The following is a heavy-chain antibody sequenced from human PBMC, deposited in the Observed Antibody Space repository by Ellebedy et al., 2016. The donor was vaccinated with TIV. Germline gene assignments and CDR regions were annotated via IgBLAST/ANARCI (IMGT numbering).Heavy chain of an antibody. CDR1: GGSIYDTEW. D-gene: IGHD3-3*02. CDR2: VHHRGTT. CDR3: TRTTQHFAPSNY. J-gene: IGHJ4*02. V-gene: IGHV4-4*02. Sequence: MPSETLSLTCAVSGGSIYDTEWWSWVRQSPGMRLEWIGEVHHRGTTNYNPSLKSRVTISIDFSKNQFSLDLTSVTAADTAVYFCTRTTQHFAPSNYWGLGTLVIVSS.